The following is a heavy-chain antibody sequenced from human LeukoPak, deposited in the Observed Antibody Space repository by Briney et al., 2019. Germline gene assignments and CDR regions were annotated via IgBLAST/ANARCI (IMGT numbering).Heavy chain of an antibody. D-gene: IGHD2-15*01. V-gene: IGHV3-21*06. CDR3: ARDEVAYCSGGSCYSTWFDP. CDR1: GFTFSSYS. J-gene: IGHJ5*02. CDR2: ISSSCSYI. Sequence: PGGSLRLSCAASGFTFSSYSMNWVRQAPGKGLEWVSSISSSCSYIYYADSVKGRFTISRDNAKNSLYLQMNSLRAEDTAVYYCARDEVAYCSGGSCYSTWFDPWGQGTLVTVSS.